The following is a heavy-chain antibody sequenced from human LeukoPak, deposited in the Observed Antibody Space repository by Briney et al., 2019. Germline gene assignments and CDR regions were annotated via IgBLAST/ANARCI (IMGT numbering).Heavy chain of an antibody. V-gene: IGHV3-9*01. CDR1: GFIFDHYA. D-gene: IGHD3-10*01. CDR2: INWDSGHI. J-gene: IGHJ6*02. Sequence: GRSLRLSCTASGFIFDHYAMHWVRQVPGKGPEWVSGINWDSGHIGYADSVKGRFTISRDNAKNSLYLQMNSLRAEDTALYYCAKDMRYGPGYYGMDVWGQGTTVTVSS. CDR3: AKDMRYGPGYYGMDV.